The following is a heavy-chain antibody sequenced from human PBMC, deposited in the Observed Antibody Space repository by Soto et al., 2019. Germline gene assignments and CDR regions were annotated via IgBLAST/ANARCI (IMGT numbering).Heavy chain of an antibody. CDR3: AGLITVTTFDWFDP. D-gene: IGHD4-17*01. V-gene: IGHV1-69*01. CDR1: GGTFSSYA. J-gene: IGHJ5*02. CDR2: IIPIFGTA. Sequence: QVQLVQSGAEVKKPGSLVKVSCKASGGTFSSYAISWVRQAPGQGREWMGGIIPIFGTANYAQKFQGRVTITADESTSTAYMELSSLRSEDTAVYYCAGLITVTTFDWFDPWGQGPLVTVSS.